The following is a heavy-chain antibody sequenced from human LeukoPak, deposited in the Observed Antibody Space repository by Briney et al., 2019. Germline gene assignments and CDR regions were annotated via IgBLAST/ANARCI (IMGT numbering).Heavy chain of an antibody. CDR3: AREVNYYGSGTHNWFDP. J-gene: IGHJ5*02. V-gene: IGHV3-74*01. CDR1: GFTFSSYW. Sequence: GGSLRLSCAASGFTFSSYWMHWVRQAPGKGLVWVSRINSDGSSTSYADSVKGRFTISRDNAKNTLYLQMNSLGAEDTAVYYCAREVNYYGSGTHNWFDPWGQGTLVTVSS. D-gene: IGHD3-10*01. CDR2: INSDGSST.